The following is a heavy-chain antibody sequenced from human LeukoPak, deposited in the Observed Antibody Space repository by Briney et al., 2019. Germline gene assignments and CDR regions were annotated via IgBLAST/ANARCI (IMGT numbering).Heavy chain of an antibody. Sequence: SETLSLTCAVSGYSISSGYYWGWIQQPPGKGLEWIGSIYHSGSTYYNPSLKSRVTISVDTSKNQFSLKLSSVTAADTAVYYFARLDAFDIWGQGTMVTVSS. J-gene: IGHJ3*02. CDR2: IYHSGST. CDR1: GYSISSGYY. CDR3: ARLDAFDI. V-gene: IGHV4-38-2*01.